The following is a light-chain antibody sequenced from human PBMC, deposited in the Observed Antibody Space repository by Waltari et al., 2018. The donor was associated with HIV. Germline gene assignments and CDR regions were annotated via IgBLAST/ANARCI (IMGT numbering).Light chain of an antibody. J-gene: IGKJ5*01. CDR2: AAS. CDR1: QSISSY. Sequence: DIQMTQSPSSLSASVGDRVTITCRASQSISSYLNWYHQKPGKAPKLLIYAASSLQSGVPSRFSGSGSGTDFTLTISSLQPEDFATYYCQQSYGTPPTFGQGTRLVIK. CDR3: QQSYGTPPT. V-gene: IGKV1-39*01.